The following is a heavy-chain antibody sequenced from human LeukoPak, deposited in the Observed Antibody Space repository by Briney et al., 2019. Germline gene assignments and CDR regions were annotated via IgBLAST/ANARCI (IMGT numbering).Heavy chain of an antibody. CDR1: GGTFSSYT. V-gene: IGHV1-69*02. Sequence: ASVKVSCKASGGTFSSYTISWVRQAPGQGLEWMGRIIPILGIANYAQKFQGRATITADKSTSTAYMELSSLRSEDTAVYYCASAIVVVPAAIARTNFQHWGQGTLVTVSS. J-gene: IGHJ1*01. CDR2: IIPILGIA. CDR3: ASAIVVVPAAIARTNFQH. D-gene: IGHD2-2*01.